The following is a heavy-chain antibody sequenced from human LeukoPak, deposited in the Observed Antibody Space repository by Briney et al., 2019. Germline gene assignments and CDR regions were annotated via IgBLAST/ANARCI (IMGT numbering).Heavy chain of an antibody. CDR3: AREKRVAGSRGGFDP. V-gene: IGHV1-2*02. Sequence: ASVKVSCKASGYTFTGYYMHWVRQAPGQGLEWMGWINPNSGGTNFAQKFQGRVTMTRDTSISTTYMELSRLRSDDTAVYYCAREKRVAGSRGGFDPWGQGTLVTVSS. J-gene: IGHJ5*02. D-gene: IGHD6-19*01. CDR1: GYTFTGYY. CDR2: INPNSGGT.